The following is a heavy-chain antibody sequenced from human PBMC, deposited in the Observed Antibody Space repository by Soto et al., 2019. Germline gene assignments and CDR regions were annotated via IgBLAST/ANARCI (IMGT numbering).Heavy chain of an antibody. CDR3: ARAGTGSYLNAFDV. Sequence: QVQLVQSGAEVEKPGSSVKVSCKASGGTFSNYALSWVRQAPGQGLEWMGGIIPVFGPAHYAQKFQGRVTNTADESTSTAYVELSSLRSEDTAVYYCARAGTGSYLNAFDVWGQGTMVTVSS. D-gene: IGHD1-26*01. CDR1: GGTFSNYA. CDR2: IIPVFGPA. V-gene: IGHV1-69*01. J-gene: IGHJ3*01.